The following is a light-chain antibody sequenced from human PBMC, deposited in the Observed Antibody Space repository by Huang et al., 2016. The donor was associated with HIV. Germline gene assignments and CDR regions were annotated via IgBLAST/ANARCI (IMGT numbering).Light chain of an antibody. Sequence: GERATLSCRASQSVSSNLAWYQQKPGQAPRLLIYGASTRATGIPARFSGSGSGTEFTLTISSLQSEDFAVYYCQQYNNWLLYTFGQGTKLEIK. CDR2: GAS. J-gene: IGKJ2*01. CDR3: QQYNNWLLYT. CDR1: QSVSSN. V-gene: IGKV3-15*01.